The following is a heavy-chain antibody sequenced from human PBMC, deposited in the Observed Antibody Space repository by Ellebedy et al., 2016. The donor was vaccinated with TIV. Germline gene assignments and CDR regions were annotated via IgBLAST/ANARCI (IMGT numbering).Heavy chain of an antibody. CDR3: ARISSCAGGTCYPDY. J-gene: IGHJ4*01. D-gene: IGHD2-15*01. CDR1: GFTFSYYS. Sequence: GGSLRLXCVVSGFTFSYYSMSWVRQAPGKGLEWVSSIVRGSNYIYYADSLQGRFTISRDNAKNSLYLQMNSLRVEDTAIYYCARISSCAGGTCYPDYWGQGTLVTVSS. V-gene: IGHV3-21*01. CDR2: IVRGSNYI.